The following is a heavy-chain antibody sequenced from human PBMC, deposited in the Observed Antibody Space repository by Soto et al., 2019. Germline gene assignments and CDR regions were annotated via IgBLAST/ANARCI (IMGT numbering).Heavy chain of an antibody. CDR1: GDTFTNFA. J-gene: IGHJ6*02. D-gene: IGHD6-19*01. CDR2: IIPIFGTA. CDR3: ARGAAGGLGHYGMDV. V-gene: IGHV1-69*13. Sequence: GASVKVSCKAYGDTFTNFAISWVRQAPGQGLEWMGGIIPIFGTANYAQKFQGRVTITADESTSTAYMELSSLRSEDTAVYYCARGAAGGLGHYGMDVWGQGTTVTVSS.